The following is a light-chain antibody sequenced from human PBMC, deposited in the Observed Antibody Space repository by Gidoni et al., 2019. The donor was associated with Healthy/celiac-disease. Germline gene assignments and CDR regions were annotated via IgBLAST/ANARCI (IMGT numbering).Light chain of an antibody. CDR1: QSVSSY. CDR3: QQRTNWPIT. Sequence: DIVLTQSQATLSLSPGERATLSCRASQSVSSYVAWYQQKPGQAPRLLIYDASNRAPGIPARFSGGGSRTVFTLTISSLAPEVFAFYYCQQRTNWPITFGQGTRLEIK. V-gene: IGKV3-11*01. J-gene: IGKJ5*01. CDR2: DAS.